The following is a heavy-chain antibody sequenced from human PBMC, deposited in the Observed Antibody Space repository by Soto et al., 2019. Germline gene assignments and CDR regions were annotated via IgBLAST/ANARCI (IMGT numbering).Heavy chain of an antibody. V-gene: IGHV3-48*02. CDR1: GFTCSSYS. Sequence: EVQLVESGGGLVQPGGSLRLSCAASGFTCSSYSMNWVRQAPGKGLEWVSYISSSSSTIYYADSVKGRFTISRDNAKNSLYLQMNSLRDEDTAVYYCARESRFLEWLSLNWVDPWGQGTLVTVS. D-gene: IGHD3-3*01. J-gene: IGHJ5*02. CDR3: ARESRFLEWLSLNWVDP. CDR2: ISSSSSTI.